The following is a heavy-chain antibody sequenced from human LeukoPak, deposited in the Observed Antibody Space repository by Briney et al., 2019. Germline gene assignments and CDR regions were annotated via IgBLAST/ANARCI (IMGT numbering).Heavy chain of an antibody. CDR1: GFTFGSYW. V-gene: IGHV3-7*01. Sequence: GGSLRLSCVASGFTFGSYWMTWVRQAPGKGLEWVANIKQDGSDEYYVDSVKGRFTVSKDNAKNSLYLQMNSLRAEDTAVYYCAGLNNYGSGSYYRFFGYWGQGTLVSVCS. D-gene: IGHD3-10*01. CDR2: IKQDGSDE. CDR3: AGLNNYGSGSYYRFFGY. J-gene: IGHJ4*02.